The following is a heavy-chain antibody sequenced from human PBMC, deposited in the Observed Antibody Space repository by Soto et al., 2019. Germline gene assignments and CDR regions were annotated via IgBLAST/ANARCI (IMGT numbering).Heavy chain of an antibody. D-gene: IGHD3-10*01. CDR3: ASYGAGSYYFES. CDR1: GGTFSSYA. Sequence: QVQLVQSGAEVKKPGSSVKVSCKASGGTFSSYAISWVRQAPGPGLEWMGGIIPIFGTANYAQKFQGRVTITADKSTSTAYMELRSRRSEDTAVYYCASYGAGSYYFESWGQGTLVTVSS. CDR2: IIPIFGTA. J-gene: IGHJ4*02. V-gene: IGHV1-69*06.